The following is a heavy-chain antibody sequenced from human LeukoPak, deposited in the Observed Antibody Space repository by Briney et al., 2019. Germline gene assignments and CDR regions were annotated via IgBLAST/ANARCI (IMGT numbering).Heavy chain of an antibody. CDR1: GGSISSGGYY. Sequence: PSETLSLTCTVSGGSISSGGYYCSWIRQHPGKGLEWIGYIYYSGSTYYNPSLKSRVTISVDTSKNQFSLKLSSVTAADTAVYYCARGYCSSTSCYAWNAFDIWGQGTMVTVSS. V-gene: IGHV4-31*03. CDR2: IYYSGST. CDR3: ARGYCSSTSCYAWNAFDI. J-gene: IGHJ3*02. D-gene: IGHD2-2*01.